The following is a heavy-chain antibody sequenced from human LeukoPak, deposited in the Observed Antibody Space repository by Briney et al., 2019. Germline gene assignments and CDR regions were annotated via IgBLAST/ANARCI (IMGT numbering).Heavy chain of an antibody. J-gene: IGHJ4*02. Sequence: GASVKVSCKVSGYTFTELSVHWVRQAPGKGLEWMGGFDPAEGENIDAQKFQGRVTLTVDTSTETVYMELSSLTSDDTAVYYCATRAFLEWSEFDYWGQGTLVTVSS. CDR2: FDPAEGEN. V-gene: IGHV1-24*01. CDR3: ATRAFLEWSEFDY. D-gene: IGHD3-3*01. CDR1: GYTFTELS.